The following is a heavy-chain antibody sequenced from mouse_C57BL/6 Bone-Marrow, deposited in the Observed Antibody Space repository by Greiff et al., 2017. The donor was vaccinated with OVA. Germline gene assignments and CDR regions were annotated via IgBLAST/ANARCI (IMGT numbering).Heavy chain of an antibody. Sequence: EVKLVESGPGLAKPSQTLSLTCSVTGYSITSDYWNWIRKFPGNKLEYMGYISYSGSTYYNPSLKSRISITRVTSKNQYYLQLNSVTTEDTATYYCARGRLRLYYAMDYWGQGTSVTVSS. CDR3: ARGRLRLYYAMDY. CDR2: ISYSGST. D-gene: IGHD2-4*01. J-gene: IGHJ4*01. V-gene: IGHV3-8*01. CDR1: GYSITSDY.